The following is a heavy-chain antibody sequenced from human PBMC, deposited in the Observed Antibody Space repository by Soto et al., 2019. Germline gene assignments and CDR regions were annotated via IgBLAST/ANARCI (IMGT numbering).Heavy chain of an antibody. CDR2: INGDGSDT. D-gene: IGHD2-15*01. CDR1: GFTLSSYW. V-gene: IGHV3-74*01. Sequence: EVQLVESGGGLVQPGGSLRLSCAASGFTLSSYWMHWVRHAPGKGLMWVSHINGDGSDTSYADSVKGRFTISRDNAKITVYLQMNSLRVEYKVVSYCARDTPTFVVDAGGQGTLITVAS. J-gene: IGHJ5*02. CDR3: ARDTPTFVVDA.